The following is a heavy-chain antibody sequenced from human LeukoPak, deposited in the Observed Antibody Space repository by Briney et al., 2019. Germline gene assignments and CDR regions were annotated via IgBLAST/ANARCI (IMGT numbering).Heavy chain of an antibody. CDR3: ARMKGDY. CDR2: IYYSGNT. CDR1: GGSISSYY. V-gene: IGHV4-59*01. Sequence: SETLSLTCTVSGGSISSYYWSWIRQPPGKGLEWIGYIYYSGNTKYNPSLMSRAYIFVDTSRNQFSLELRSVTAADTAVYYCARMKGDYWGQGTLVTVSS. J-gene: IGHJ4*02.